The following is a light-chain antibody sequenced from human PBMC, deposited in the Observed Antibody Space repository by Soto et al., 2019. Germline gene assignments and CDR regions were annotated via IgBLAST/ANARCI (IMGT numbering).Light chain of an antibody. CDR3: QQRRRWPRT. CDR2: DAS. V-gene: IGKV3-11*01. Sequence: EIVLTQSPVTLSLSPGERATLSCRASQSVDFQLAWYQQKPGQAPRLLISDASNRATGIPARFSGSGSGTDFTLVISSLEPEDFAVYYCQQRRRWPRTFGQGTKLEFK. CDR1: QSVDFQ. J-gene: IGKJ2*01.